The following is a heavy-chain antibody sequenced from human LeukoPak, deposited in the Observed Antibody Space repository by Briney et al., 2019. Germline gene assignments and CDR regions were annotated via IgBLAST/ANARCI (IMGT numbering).Heavy chain of an antibody. D-gene: IGHD3-22*01. CDR1: GFTFSNAW. Sequence: GGSLRLSCAASGFTFSNAWMNWVRQAPGKGLEWVGRIKSKTDGGTTDYAAPVKGRFAISRDDSKNTLYLQMNSLKTEDTAVYYCSTTYYYDSSEGYWGQGTLVTVSS. J-gene: IGHJ4*02. CDR3: STTYYYDSSEGY. CDR2: IKSKTDGGTT. V-gene: IGHV3-15*07.